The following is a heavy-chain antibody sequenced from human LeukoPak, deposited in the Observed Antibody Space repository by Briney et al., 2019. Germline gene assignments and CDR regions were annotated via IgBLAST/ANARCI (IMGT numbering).Heavy chain of an antibody. V-gene: IGHV3-30*18. D-gene: IGHD3-22*01. CDR2: ISYDGSNK. Sequence: PGRSLRLSCAASGFTFSSYGMHWVRQAPGKGLEWVAVISYDGSNKYYADSVKGRFTISRDNSKNTLYLQMNGLRAEDTAVYYCAKVGGGYDSSGYYGFDYWGQGTLVTVSS. J-gene: IGHJ4*02. CDR3: AKVGGGYDSSGYYGFDY. CDR1: GFTFSSYG.